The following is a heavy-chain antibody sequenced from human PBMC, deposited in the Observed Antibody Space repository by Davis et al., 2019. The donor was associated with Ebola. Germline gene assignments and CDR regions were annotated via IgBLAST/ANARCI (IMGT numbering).Heavy chain of an antibody. D-gene: IGHD5-12*01. CDR3: TTPGGQDSGYDVFDI. CDR2: INPNDGRT. V-gene: IGHV1-46*03. J-gene: IGHJ3*02. CDR1: AYTFTSYY. Sequence: ASVQVSCKASAYTFTSYYMHWVRQAPGQGLEWMGMINPNDGRTIYEQKFQGRVTVTRDTSTTTVYMDLRSLRSEDTALDYCTTPGGQDSGYDVFDIWGQGTMVTVSS.